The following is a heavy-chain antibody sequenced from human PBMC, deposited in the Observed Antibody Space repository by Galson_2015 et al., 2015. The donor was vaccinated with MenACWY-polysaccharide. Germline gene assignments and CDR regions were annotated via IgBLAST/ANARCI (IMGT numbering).Heavy chain of an antibody. V-gene: IGHV2-5*02. J-gene: IGHJ5*02. CDR1: GFSLRTTGLG. Sequence: PALVKPTQTLALTCTFSGFSLRTTGLGVGWIHQPPGKAPDWLAVIYWDDDKVYSPSLQSRLTITKDTSRNQVVLSMTNMDPVDTATYYCVLRPRRANNYSDPWGRGILVTVSS. CDR3: VLRPRRANNYSDP. CDR2: IYWDDDK.